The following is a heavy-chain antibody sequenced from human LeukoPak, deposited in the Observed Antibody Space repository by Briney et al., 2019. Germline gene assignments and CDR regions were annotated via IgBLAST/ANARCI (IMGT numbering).Heavy chain of an antibody. V-gene: IGHV4-4*09. CDR3: ARYYYDSRGYRYYYYYYMDV. CDR2: IYTSGST. J-gene: IGHJ6*03. D-gene: IGHD3-22*01. Sequence: SETPSLTCTVSGGSISSYYWSWIRQPPGKGLEWIGYIYTSGSTNYNPSLKSRVTISVDTSKNQFSLKLSSVTAADTAVYYCARYYYDSRGYRYYYYYYMDVWGKGTTVTVSS. CDR1: GGSISSYY.